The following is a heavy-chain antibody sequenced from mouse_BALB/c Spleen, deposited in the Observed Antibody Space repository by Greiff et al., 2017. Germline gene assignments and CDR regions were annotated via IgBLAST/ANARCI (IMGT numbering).Heavy chain of an antibody. D-gene: IGHD2-1*01. CDR2: ISYSGST. CDR3: AREVGGNYVDWYFDV. V-gene: IGHV3-2*02. J-gene: IGHJ1*01. CDR1: GYSITSDYA. Sequence: EVQLQESGPGLVKPSQSLSLTCTVTGYSITSDYAWNWIRQFPGNKLEWMGYISYSGSTSYNPSLKSRISITRDTSKNQFFLQLNSVTTEDTATYYCAREVGGNYVDWYFDVWGAGTTVTVSS.